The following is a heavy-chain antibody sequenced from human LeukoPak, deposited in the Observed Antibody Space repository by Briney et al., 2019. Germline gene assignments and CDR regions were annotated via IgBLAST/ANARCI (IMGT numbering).Heavy chain of an antibody. CDR3: AADGDCSGGSCPGDYYGMDV. Sequence: SVKVSCKASGFTFTSSAMQWVRQARGQRLEWIGWIVVGSGNTNYAQKFQERVTITRDMSTSTAYMELSSLRSEDTAVYYCAADGDCSGGSCPGDYYGMDVWGQGTTVTVSS. CDR2: IVVGSGNT. J-gene: IGHJ6*02. CDR1: GFTFTSSA. V-gene: IGHV1-58*02. D-gene: IGHD2-15*01.